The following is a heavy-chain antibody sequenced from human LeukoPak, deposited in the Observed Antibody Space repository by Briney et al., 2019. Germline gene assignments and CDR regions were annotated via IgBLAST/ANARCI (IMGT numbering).Heavy chain of an antibody. Sequence: GGSLRLSCAASGFTFSSYAMSWVRQAPGKGLEWVSAISGSGGGIHYADSVKGRFTISRDNFKNALYLQMNSLRVEDTAVYYCAIDPNWGTHSWGQGVLVTVSS. CDR2: ISGSGGGI. CDR3: AIDPNWGTHS. D-gene: IGHD7-27*01. CDR1: GFTFSSYA. V-gene: IGHV3-23*01. J-gene: IGHJ4*02.